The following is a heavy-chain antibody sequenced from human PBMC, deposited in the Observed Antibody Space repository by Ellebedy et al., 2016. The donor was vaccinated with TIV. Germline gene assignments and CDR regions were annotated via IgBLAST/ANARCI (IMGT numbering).Heavy chain of an antibody. CDR2: IWFDGSNK. Sequence: PGGSLRLSCAASGVTFSTYAMHWVRQAPGKGLEWVAVIWFDGSNKYYADSVKGRFTISRDNAKNTLYLQMNSLRAEDTAVYYCAREGAKYGYGMDVWGQGTTVTVSS. J-gene: IGHJ6*02. CDR1: GVTFSTYA. D-gene: IGHD2-15*01. CDR3: AREGAKYGYGMDV. V-gene: IGHV3-33*01.